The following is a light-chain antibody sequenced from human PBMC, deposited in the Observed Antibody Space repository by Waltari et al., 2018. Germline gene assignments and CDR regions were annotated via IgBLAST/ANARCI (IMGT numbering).Light chain of an antibody. CDR2: GAS. V-gene: IGKV3-20*01. CDR1: QSVSSSY. J-gene: IGKJ4*01. Sequence: EIVLTQSPGTLSLSPGERATLPCRASQSVSSSYLAWYQQKPGQPPRLLIYGASSRATGIPDRFSGSGSGTDFTLTISRLEPEDFAVYYCQQYGSSPIALTFGGGTKVEIK. CDR3: QQYGSSPIALT.